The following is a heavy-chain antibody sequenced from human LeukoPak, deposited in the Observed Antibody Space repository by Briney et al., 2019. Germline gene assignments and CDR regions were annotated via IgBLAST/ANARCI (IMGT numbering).Heavy chain of an antibody. D-gene: IGHD3-22*01. CDR2: INPSGGTT. V-gene: IGHV1-2*02. CDR1: GYTFTSYH. CDR3: ASPHPYYYDSSGYFKNDAFDI. J-gene: IGHJ3*02. Sequence: ASVKVSCKASGYTFTSYHMHWVRQAPGQGLEWMGIINPSGGTTNYAQKFQGRVTMTRDTSISTAYMELSRLRSDDTAVYYCASPHPYYYDSSGYFKNDAFDIWGQGTMVTVSS.